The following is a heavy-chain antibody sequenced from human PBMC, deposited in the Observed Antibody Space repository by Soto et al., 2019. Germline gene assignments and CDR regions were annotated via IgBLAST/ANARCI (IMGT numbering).Heavy chain of an antibody. CDR1: GGSFSDYY. CDR3: SIRMSYYYGMDV. V-gene: IGHV4-34*01. J-gene: IGHJ6*02. CDR2: INHSGST. Sequence: PSETLSLTCAVYGGSFSDYYWNWIRQSPGKGLQWIGEINHSGSTNYNPSLKSRVTIPADTSKNQVSLKLSSVTAADTAVYFCSIRMSYYYGMDVWGQGTTVTVSS.